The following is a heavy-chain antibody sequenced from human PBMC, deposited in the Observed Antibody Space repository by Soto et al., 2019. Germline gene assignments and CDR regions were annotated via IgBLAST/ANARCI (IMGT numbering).Heavy chain of an antibody. Sequence: SETLSLTCSLSGSSISLYYWSWIRQSPGKGLEWIGYVYYTGSPKYNPSLKSRVAISVDTPKKQISLNLKAVTAADTAVYFCARGPPTGWVDYWGKGTPVTVSS. D-gene: IGHD3-16*01. V-gene: IGHV4-59*01. CDR1: GSSISLYY. CDR3: ARGPPTGWVDY. CDR2: VYYTGSP. J-gene: IGHJ4*02.